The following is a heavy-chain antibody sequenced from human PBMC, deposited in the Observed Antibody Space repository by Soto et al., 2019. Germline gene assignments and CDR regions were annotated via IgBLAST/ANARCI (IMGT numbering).Heavy chain of an antibody. J-gene: IGHJ4*02. Sequence: EVQLLESGGDLVQPGGSLRLYCAASGFTFSSYAMNWVRQAPGKGLEWVSTIRTSVGDTYYAASVKGRFTISRDNSKSTVYLHLNSLRAEDTAIYYCAKDPTYDYGYFDSWGQGTLVTVSS. CDR2: IRTSVGDT. D-gene: IGHD4-17*01. CDR1: GFTFSSYA. CDR3: AKDPTYDYGYFDS. V-gene: IGHV3-23*01.